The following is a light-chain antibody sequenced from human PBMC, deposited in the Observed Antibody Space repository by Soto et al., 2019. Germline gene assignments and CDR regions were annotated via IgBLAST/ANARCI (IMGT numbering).Light chain of an antibody. CDR3: QQVNSYPPMYP. CDR1: QGIRSS. CDR2: AAS. Sequence: DIQLTQSPSFLSASVGDRVTITCRASQGIRSSLGWYQQKPGKAPKLLIYAASTLQSGVPSRFSGSGSGTEFTLTISSLQPEDFATYYCQQVNSYPPMYPSGQGTKLEIQ. V-gene: IGKV1-9*01. J-gene: IGKJ2*01.